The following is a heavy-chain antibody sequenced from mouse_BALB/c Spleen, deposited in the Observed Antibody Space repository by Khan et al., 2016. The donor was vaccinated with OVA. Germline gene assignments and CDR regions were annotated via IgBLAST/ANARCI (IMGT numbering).Heavy chain of an antibody. CDR3: ARRTTGYALDY. V-gene: IGHV1-4*01. J-gene: IGHJ4*01. CDR2: INPRSGYT. Sequence: QVQLKQSGAELARPGASVKMSCKASGYSFTSHTMHWVKQRPGQGLEWIGYINPRSGYTNYNQKFNDTATLTADKSSSTAYMQLSSLTSEDSAVYYCARRTTGYALDYWGQGTSVTVSS. CDR1: GYSFTSHT. D-gene: IGHD2-14*01.